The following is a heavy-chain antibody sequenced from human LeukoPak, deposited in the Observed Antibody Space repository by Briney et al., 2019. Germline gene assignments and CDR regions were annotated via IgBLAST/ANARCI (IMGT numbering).Heavy chain of an antibody. CDR2: IKQDGSEK. D-gene: IGHD3-16*02. J-gene: IGHJ4*02. V-gene: IGHV3-7*01. Sequence: GGSLRLSCAASGFTFSSYWVSWVRQAPGKGLEWVANIKQDGSEKYYVDSVKGRFTISRDNAKNSLYLQMNSLRAEDTAVYYCARDYDYVWGSYRYFDYWGQGTLVTVSS. CDR1: GFTFSSYW. CDR3: ARDYDYVWGSYRYFDY.